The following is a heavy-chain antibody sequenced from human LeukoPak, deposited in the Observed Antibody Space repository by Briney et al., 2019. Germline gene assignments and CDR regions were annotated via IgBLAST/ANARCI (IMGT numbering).Heavy chain of an antibody. J-gene: IGHJ3*02. CDR1: GGSISSYY. D-gene: IGHD3-10*01. CDR2: IYYSGST. V-gene: IGHV4-59*01. CDR3: ARSVVRGVIIKRNDAFDI. Sequence: SETLSLTCTVSGGSISSYYWSWIRQPPGKGLEWIGYIYYSGSTNYNPSLKSRVTISVDTSKNQFSLKLSSVTAADTAVYYCARSVVRGVIIKRNDAFDIWGQGTTVTVSS.